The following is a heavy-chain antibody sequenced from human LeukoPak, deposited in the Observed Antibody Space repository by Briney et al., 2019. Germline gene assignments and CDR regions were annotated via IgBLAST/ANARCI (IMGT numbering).Heavy chain of an antibody. CDR3: ASVVAAQSYYYYGMDV. V-gene: IGHV3-21*01. CDR1: GFTFSSYS. Sequence: GGSLRLSCAASGFTFSSYSMNWVRQAPGKGLEWVSSISSSSSYIYYADSVKGRFTTSRDNAKNSLYLQMNSLRAEDTAVYYCASVVAAQSYYYYGMDVWGQGTTVTVSS. J-gene: IGHJ6*02. CDR2: ISSSSSYI. D-gene: IGHD2-15*01.